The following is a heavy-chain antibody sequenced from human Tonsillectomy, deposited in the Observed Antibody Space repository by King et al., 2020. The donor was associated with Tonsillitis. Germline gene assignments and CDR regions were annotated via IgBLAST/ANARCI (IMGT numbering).Heavy chain of an antibody. J-gene: IGHJ4*02. Sequence: VQLVESGGGVVQPGRSLRLSCAASGFTFSSYGMHWVRQAPGKGLEWVAVISYDGSNKYYADSVKGRFTISRDNSKNTLYLQMNSLRAEDTAVYYCAKDASQWLSRNYFDYWGQGNLVTVSS. CDR1: GFTFSSYG. CDR2: ISYDGSNK. D-gene: IGHD6-19*01. V-gene: IGHV3-30*18. CDR3: AKDASQWLSRNYFDY.